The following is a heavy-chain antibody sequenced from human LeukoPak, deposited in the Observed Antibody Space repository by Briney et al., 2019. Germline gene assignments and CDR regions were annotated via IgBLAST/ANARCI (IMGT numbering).Heavy chain of an antibody. CDR1: GGSISSSSYY. CDR3: ARGQGSHSSNLVH. J-gene: IGHJ1*01. Sequence: PSETLSLTCTVSGGSISSSSYYWGWIRQPPGKGLEWIGSIYYSGSTCYNPSLKSRVTISVDTSKNQFSLKLSSVTAADTAVYFCARGQGSHSSNLVHWGQGTLVTVSS. V-gene: IGHV4-39*07. D-gene: IGHD6-13*01. CDR2: IYYSGST.